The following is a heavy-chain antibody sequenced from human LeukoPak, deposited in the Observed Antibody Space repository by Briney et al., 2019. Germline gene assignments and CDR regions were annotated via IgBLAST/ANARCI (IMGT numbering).Heavy chain of an antibody. V-gene: IGHV3-7*01. D-gene: IGHD3-3*01. CDR2: IKQDGSEK. CDR3: ARDPGSYYDFWSGYYTAGGSGDPLFDY. J-gene: IGHJ4*02. CDR1: GFTFSSYW. Sequence: GGSLRLSCAASGFTFSSYWMSWVRQAPGKGLEWVANIKQDGSEKYYVDSVKGRFTISRDNAKNSLYLQMNSLRAEDTAVYYCARDPGSYYDFWSGYYTAGGSGDPLFDYWGQGTLVTVSS.